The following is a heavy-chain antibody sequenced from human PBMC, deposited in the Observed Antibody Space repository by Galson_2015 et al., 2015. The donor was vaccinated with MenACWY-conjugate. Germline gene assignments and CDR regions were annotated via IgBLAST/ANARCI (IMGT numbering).Heavy chain of an antibody. D-gene: IGHD5-18*01. CDR2: ISSSSSYI. V-gene: IGHV3-21*01. J-gene: IGHJ4*02. Sequence: SLRLSCAASGFTFSSYSMNWVRQAPGKGLEWVSSISSSSSYIYYADSVKGRFTISRDNAKNSLYLQMNSLRAEDTAVYYCARVVDTAMVRGFDYWGQGTLVTVSS. CDR1: GFTFSSYS. CDR3: ARVVDTAMVRGFDY.